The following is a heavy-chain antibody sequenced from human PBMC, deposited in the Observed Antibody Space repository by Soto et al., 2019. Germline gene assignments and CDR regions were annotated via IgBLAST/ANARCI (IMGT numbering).Heavy chain of an antibody. D-gene: IGHD2-2*01. CDR2: IDPSDSYT. J-gene: IGHJ6*02. CDR1: GYSFTSYW. Sequence: GESLKISCKGSGYSFTSYWISWVRQMPGKGLEWMGRIDPSDSYTNYSPSFQGHVTISADKSISTAYLQWSSLKASDTAMYYCSTTQYYYYYGMDVWGQGTTVTV. V-gene: IGHV5-10-1*01. CDR3: STTQYYYYYGMDV.